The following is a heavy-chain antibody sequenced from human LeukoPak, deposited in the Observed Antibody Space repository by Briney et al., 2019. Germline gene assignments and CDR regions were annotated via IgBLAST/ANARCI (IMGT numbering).Heavy chain of an antibody. CDR2: ISCSSSYI. Sequence: GGSLRLSCAASGFTFSSYSMNWVRQAPGKGLEWVSSISCSSSYIYYADSVKGRFTISRDNAKNSLYLQMNSLRAEDTAVYYCASGGLYYDSSGYYLFDYWGQGTLVTVSS. CDR3: ASGGLYYDSSGYYLFDY. CDR1: GFTFSSYS. D-gene: IGHD3-22*01. J-gene: IGHJ4*02. V-gene: IGHV3-21*01.